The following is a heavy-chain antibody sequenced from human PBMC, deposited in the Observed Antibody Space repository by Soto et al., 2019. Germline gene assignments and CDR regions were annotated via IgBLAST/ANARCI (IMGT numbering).Heavy chain of an antibody. Sequence: EVQLLESGGGLVQPGGSLRLSCAASGFTFSSYAMSWVRQAPGKGLGWVSAISGSGGSTYYADSVKGRFTISRDNSKNTLYLQMNSLRAEDTAVYYCAKDRGEGYNRQGYFDYWGQGTLVTVSS. CDR3: AKDRGEGYNRQGYFDY. CDR1: GFTFSSYA. J-gene: IGHJ4*02. CDR2: ISGSGGST. D-gene: IGHD3-16*01. V-gene: IGHV3-23*01.